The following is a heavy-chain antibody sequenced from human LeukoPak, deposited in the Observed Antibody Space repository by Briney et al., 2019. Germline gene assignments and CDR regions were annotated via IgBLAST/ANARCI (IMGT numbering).Heavy chain of an antibody. CDR3: ARGGYYDILTGWAHAFDI. V-gene: IGHV4-59*01. J-gene: IGHJ3*02. CDR1: GGSINSYY. CDR2: VYYSGST. Sequence: SETLSLTCSVSGGSINSYYWSWIRQPPGKGLEWIGYVYYSGSTNYHPSLKSRVTISVDTSKNQFSLKLSSVTAADTAVYYCARGGYYDILTGWAHAFDIWGQGTMVTVSS. D-gene: IGHD3-9*01.